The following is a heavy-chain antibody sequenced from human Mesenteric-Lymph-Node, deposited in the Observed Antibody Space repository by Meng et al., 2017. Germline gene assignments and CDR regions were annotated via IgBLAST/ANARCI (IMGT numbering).Heavy chain of an antibody. CDR3: ARDDGSDSSGYLIDY. D-gene: IGHD3-22*01. J-gene: IGHJ4*02. V-gene: IGHV3-21*01. CDR2: ISAASDYI. CDR1: GFSFSSYS. Sequence: GESLKISCRGSGFSFSSYSMNWVRQAPGKGLEWVSSISAASDYIIYADAVKGRFTISRDNAKNSLYLQMSSLRAEDTAVYYCARDDGSDSSGYLIDYWGQGTLVTVSS.